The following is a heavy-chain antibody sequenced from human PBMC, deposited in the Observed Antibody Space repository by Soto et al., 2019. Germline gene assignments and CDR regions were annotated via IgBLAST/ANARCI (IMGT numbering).Heavy chain of an antibody. CDR3: AKDWPATVSGAINRALNI. J-gene: IGHJ4*02. CDR1: GFTFSGYG. Sequence: QEQLLESGGGVVQPGRSLRLSCEASGFTFSGYGMHWVRQAPGKGLEWVSFVSNNGRNQNYADSVKGRFTDSRDNSKNTLYLEMNSLRYEDTAVYYCAKDWPATVSGAINRALNIWGQGTRVTVSS. D-gene: IGHD3-3*01. CDR2: VSNNGRNQ. V-gene: IGHV3-30*18.